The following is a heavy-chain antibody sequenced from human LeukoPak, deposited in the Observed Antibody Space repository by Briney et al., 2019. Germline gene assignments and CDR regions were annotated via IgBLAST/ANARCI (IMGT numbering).Heavy chain of an antibody. CDR3: TTVTLRPVGL. J-gene: IGHJ4*02. D-gene: IGHD3-10*01. CDR2: IKSKSDGGTT. Sequence: GGSLRLSCGASGFSFSRAWMSWVRQAPGKGLEWVGRIKSKSDGGTTDYAAPVKGRFTISRDDSKNTLFLQVNSLKIEDTAVYYCTTVTLRPVGLWGQGTLVTVSS. V-gene: IGHV3-15*05. CDR1: GFSFSRAW.